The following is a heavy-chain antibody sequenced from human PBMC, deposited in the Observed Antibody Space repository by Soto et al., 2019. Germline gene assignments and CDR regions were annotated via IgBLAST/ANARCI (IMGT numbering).Heavy chain of an antibody. V-gene: IGHV3-21*01. CDR2: ISSSSTYI. CDR3: ARTIYCSGSTCYNNWFDP. Sequence: EVQLVESGGGLVKPGGSLRLSCAASGFTFSSYSMNWVRQAPGKGLEWVSSISSSSTYIYYADSVKGRFSISRDNAKNSLYLQMNSLRAADTALYYCARTIYCSGSTCYNNWFDPWGQGTLVTVSS. D-gene: IGHD2-15*01. J-gene: IGHJ5*02. CDR1: GFTFSSYS.